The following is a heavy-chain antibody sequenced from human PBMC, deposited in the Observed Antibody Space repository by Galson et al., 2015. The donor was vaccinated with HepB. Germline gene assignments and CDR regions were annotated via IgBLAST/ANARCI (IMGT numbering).Heavy chain of an antibody. CDR1: GSSINTYY. V-gene: IGHV4-59*01. Sequence: SETLSLTCIVSGSSINTYYWSWIRQPPGKGLEWIGYIYHSGSTNYNPSLKSRVTISVDTSKNQFSLKLSSVTAADTAVYYCARDWGKISLGEGNYYYGMDVWGQGTTVTVSS. CDR2: IYHSGST. J-gene: IGHJ6*02. D-gene: IGHD3-16*01. CDR3: ARDWGKISLGEGNYYYGMDV.